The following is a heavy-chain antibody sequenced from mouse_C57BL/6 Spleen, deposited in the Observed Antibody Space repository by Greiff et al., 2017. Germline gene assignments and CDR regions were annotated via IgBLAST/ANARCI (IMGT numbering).Heavy chain of an antibody. J-gene: IGHJ4*01. CDR2: IYPGSGNT. CDR1: GYTFTDYY. V-gene: IGHV1-76*01. Sequence: QVQLKQSGAELVRPGASVKLSCKASGYTFTDYYINWVKQRPGQGLEWIARIYPGSGNTYYNEKFKGKATLTAEKSSSTAYMQLSSLTSEDSAVYFCARLGYGSSYAYAMDYWGQGTSVTVSS. CDR3: ARLGYGSSYAYAMDY. D-gene: IGHD1-1*01.